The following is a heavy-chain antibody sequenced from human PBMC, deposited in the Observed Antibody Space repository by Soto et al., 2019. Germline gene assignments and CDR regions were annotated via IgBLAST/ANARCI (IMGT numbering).Heavy chain of an antibody. CDR2: ISGSGGST. CDR3: AKSLVVMPPDYGDYVAGGWFAP. Sequence: GGSLRLSCAASGFTFSSYAMSWVRQAPGKGLEWVSAISGSGGSTYYADSVKGRFTISRDNSKNTLYLQMNSLRAEDTAVHYCAKSLVVMPPDYGDYVAGGWFAPWGQGTLVTVSS. D-gene: IGHD4-17*01. J-gene: IGHJ5*02. CDR1: GFTFSSYA. V-gene: IGHV3-23*01.